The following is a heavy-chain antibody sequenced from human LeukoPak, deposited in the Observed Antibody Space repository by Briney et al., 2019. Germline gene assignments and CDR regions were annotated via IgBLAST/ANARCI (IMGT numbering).Heavy chain of an antibody. J-gene: IGHJ3*02. Sequence: ASVTVSCKASGYTFTSYYMHWVRQAPAQGLEWTGIINPSGGSTSYAQKFQGRVTMTRDTSTSTVYMELSSLRSVDTAVYYCAREGGGYSYGLSAFDIWGQGTMVTVSS. CDR2: INPSGGST. CDR1: GYTFTSYY. V-gene: IGHV1-46*01. D-gene: IGHD5-18*01. CDR3: AREGGGYSYGLSAFDI.